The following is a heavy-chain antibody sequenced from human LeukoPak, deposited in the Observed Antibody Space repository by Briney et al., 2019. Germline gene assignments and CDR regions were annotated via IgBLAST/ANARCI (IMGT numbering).Heavy chain of an antibody. CDR1: GGSISSSTHY. CDR3: ARNETSGYFDI. CDR2: MYNSGSI. V-gene: IGHV4-39*01. J-gene: IGHJ3*02. Sequence: SSETLSLTCTVSGGSISSSTHYWGSIRQSPGKGLEWIGSMYNSGSISYNPSLRSRVTITVDTSKNQFSLNFNSVTAADTALYFCARNETSGYFDIWGQGTMVTVSS. D-gene: IGHD3-22*01.